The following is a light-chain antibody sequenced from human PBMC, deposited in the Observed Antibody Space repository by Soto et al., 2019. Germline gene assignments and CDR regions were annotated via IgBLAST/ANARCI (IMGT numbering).Light chain of an antibody. CDR1: QYISSW. V-gene: IGKV1-5*01. Sequence: DIQMTQSPSSLSASIGDRVTITCRASQYISSWLAWYQQKPGKAPKLLMFDTFSLESGVPSRFSGSRFGTEFTLTISSLQPDDYATYYCQQYNSYSPLNFGGGTKVEIK. CDR2: DTF. CDR3: QQYNSYSPLN. J-gene: IGKJ4*01.